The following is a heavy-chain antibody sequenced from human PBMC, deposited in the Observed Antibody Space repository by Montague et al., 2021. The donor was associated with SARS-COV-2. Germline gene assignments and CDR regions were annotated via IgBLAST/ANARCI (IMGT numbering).Heavy chain of an antibody. J-gene: IGHJ4*01. CDR1: GGSMSTVNYY. V-gene: IGHV4-39*07. D-gene: IGHD1-1*01. Sequence: SETLSLTCTVSGGSMSTVNYYWGWVRQPPGKGLDWVGSISYSGATYYNPSLETRVSISRDTSKSQFSLELRSVTAADTAVYYCAREREDVGIYFDDWGHGTLVTVSS. CDR3: AREREDVGIYFDD. CDR2: ISYSGAT.